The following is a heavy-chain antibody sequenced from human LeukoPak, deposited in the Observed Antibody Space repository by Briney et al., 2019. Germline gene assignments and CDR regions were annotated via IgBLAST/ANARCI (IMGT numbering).Heavy chain of an antibody. Sequence: GSSVKVSCKASGGTFSSYAISWVRQAPGQGLEWMGRIIPIFGTANYAQKFQGRGTITTDEATSTADTELSSLRSEDTAVYYCASDAMGMATPYWYFDLWGRGTLVTVSS. CDR3: ASDAMGMATPYWYFDL. V-gene: IGHV1-69*05. J-gene: IGHJ2*01. D-gene: IGHD5-24*01. CDR2: IIPIFGTA. CDR1: GGTFSSYA.